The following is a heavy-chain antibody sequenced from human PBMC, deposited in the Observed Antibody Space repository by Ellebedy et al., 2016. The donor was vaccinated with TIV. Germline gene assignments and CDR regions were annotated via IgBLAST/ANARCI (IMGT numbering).Heavy chain of an antibody. V-gene: IGHV3-23*01. Sequence: PGGSLRLSCAASGFRISTYAMNWVRHAPGTGLDWVSVTSGSGGSTYYADSVKGRFTISRDNAKNSLYLQMDSLRAEDTAVYYRARDTVPAALDAFDIWGQGTMVTVSS. D-gene: IGHD2-2*01. J-gene: IGHJ3*02. CDR3: ARDTVPAALDAFDI. CDR1: GFRISTYA. CDR2: TSGSGGST.